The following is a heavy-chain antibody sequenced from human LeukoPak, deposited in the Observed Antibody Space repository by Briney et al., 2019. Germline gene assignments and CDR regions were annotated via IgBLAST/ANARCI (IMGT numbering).Heavy chain of an antibody. D-gene: IGHD1-26*01. CDR3: VRGRYTGTYAFGYFDY. Sequence: ASETLSLTCTVSGGSISSSSYYWGWIRQPPGKGLEWIGSIYYSGSTYYNPSLKSRVTISVDTSKNHFSLKLSSVTAADTAVYYCVRGRYTGTYAFGYFDYWGQGTLVTVSS. CDR1: GGSISSSSYY. J-gene: IGHJ4*02. V-gene: IGHV4-39*07. CDR2: IYYSGST.